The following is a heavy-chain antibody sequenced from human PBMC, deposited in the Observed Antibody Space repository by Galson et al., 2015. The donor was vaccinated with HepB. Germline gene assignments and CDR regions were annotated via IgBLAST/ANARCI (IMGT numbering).Heavy chain of an antibody. V-gene: IGHV1-69*02. CDR3: ARAILSRRIAVAGPVYGMDV. CDR2: IIPILGLA. J-gene: IGHJ6*02. Sequence: SVKVSCKASGDTFSSYIISWVRQAPGQGLEWMGRIIPILGLANHARKFQGRVKITADKSKRSAYMELSSLRSEDTAVYYCARAILSRRIAVAGPVYGMDVWGQGTTVTVSS. D-gene: IGHD6-19*01. CDR1: GDTFSSYI.